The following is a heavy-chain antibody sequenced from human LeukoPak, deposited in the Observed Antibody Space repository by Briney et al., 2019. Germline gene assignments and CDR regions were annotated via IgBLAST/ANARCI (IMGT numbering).Heavy chain of an antibody. V-gene: IGHV1-69*05. CDR2: IIPIFGTA. Sequence: SVKVSCKASGGTFSSYAISWVRQASGQGLEWMGGIIPIFGTANYAQKFQGRVTITTDESTSTAYMELSSLRSEDTAVYYCARVGADRTQHNWNYDYYYYYMDVWGKGTTVTVSS. J-gene: IGHJ6*03. CDR1: GGTFSSYA. D-gene: IGHD1-7*01. CDR3: ARVGADRTQHNWNYDYYYYYMDV.